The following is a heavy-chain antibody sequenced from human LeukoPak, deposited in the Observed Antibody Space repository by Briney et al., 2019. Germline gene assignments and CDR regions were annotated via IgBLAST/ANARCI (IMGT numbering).Heavy chain of an antibody. D-gene: IGHD3-22*01. J-gene: IGHJ6*02. CDR1: GFTFSSYG. V-gene: IGHV3-30*18. Sequence: GGSLRLSCAASGFTFSSYGMHWVRQAPGKGLEWVAVMSYDGSNKYYADSVKGRFTISRDNSKNTLYLQMNSLRAEDTAVYYCAKAQRPQVVPSYYYYGMDVWGQGTTVTVSS. CDR2: MSYDGSNK. CDR3: AKAQRPQVVPSYYYYGMDV.